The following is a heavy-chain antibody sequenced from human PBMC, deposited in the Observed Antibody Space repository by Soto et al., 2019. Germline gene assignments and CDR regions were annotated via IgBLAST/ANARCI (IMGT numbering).Heavy chain of an antibody. CDR3: VRYAADLSSIN. D-gene: IGHD2-2*01. Sequence: SETLSLTCAVSGDPISSSKWWGWVRQSPGKGLEWIGEIYHSGSTNYNPSLESRVIISVEKSKNQFSLQLTSVTAADTAVYYCVRYAADLSSINWGKGTMVTVSS. V-gene: IGHV4-4*02. CDR2: IYHSGST. CDR1: GDPISSSKW. J-gene: IGHJ3*01.